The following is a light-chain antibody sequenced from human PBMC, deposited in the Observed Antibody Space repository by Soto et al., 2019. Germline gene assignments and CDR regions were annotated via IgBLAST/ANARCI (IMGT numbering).Light chain of an antibody. Sequence: EIVLTQSPATLSFSPGERATLSCRAGQTLSSTFLAWYQQKPAQAPRLLIYGASSRATGVPDRFSGSGSGTDFTLTISRVEPEDFAVYYCQQFGTSPTFGGGTKVDIK. CDR2: GAS. CDR1: QTLSSTF. CDR3: QQFGTSPT. V-gene: IGKV3-20*01. J-gene: IGKJ4*01.